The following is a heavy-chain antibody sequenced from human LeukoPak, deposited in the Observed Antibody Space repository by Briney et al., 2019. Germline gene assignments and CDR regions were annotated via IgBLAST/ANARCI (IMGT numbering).Heavy chain of an antibody. V-gene: IGHV1-18*01. CDR2: ISAYNGNT. CDR3: ARAGAYSSSSPYYYYYYYMDV. CDR1: GYTFTSYG. D-gene: IGHD6-13*01. J-gene: IGHJ6*03. Sequence: GASVKVSCKASGYTFTSYGISWVRQAPGQGLEWMGWISAYNGNTNYAQKLQGRVTMTTDTSTSTAYMELRSLRSDDTAVYYCARAGAYSSSSPYYYYYYYMDVWGKGTTVTVSS.